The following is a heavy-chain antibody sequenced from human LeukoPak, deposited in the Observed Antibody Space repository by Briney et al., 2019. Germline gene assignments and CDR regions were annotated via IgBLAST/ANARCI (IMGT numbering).Heavy chain of an antibody. CDR2: IYYSGTT. J-gene: IGHJ4*02. CDR3: AGRYYGSGSEFDY. D-gene: IGHD3-10*01. V-gene: IGHV4-39*01. Sequence: SETLSLTCTVSGGSISSSSYYWGWIRQPPGQGLEWIGSIYYSGTTYYNPSLKGRVTISVDTSKNQFSLKLSSVTAADTAVYYCAGRYYGSGSEFDYWGQGTLVTVSS. CDR1: GGSISSSSYY.